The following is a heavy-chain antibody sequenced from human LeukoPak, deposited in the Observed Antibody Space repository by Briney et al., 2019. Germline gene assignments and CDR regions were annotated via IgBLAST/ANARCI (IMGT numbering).Heavy chain of an antibody. CDR1: GVRVGRGW. J-gene: IGHJ4*02. D-gene: IGHD2-2*01. V-gene: IGHV3-7*01. CDR2: VKKDGTEK. CDR3: ARVTHCSSTSCYPYYFDY. Sequence: VQPGGSLRLTCVASGVRVGRGWISWVRPAPGKGLEWGACVKKDGTEKNYVVSVWGRFTVSVDNGKNSLYLQMNSLRAEDTAVYYCARVTHCSSTSCYPYYFDYWGQGTLVTVSS.